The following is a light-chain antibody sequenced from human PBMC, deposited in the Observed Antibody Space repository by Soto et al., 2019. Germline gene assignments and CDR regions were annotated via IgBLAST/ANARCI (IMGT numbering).Light chain of an antibody. Sequence: ELVLTQSPATLSLSPGERATLSCRASQSVSSYLAWYQQKTGQAPRLLIYDESNRATGIPDRLSGSGSGTELNLTISRLQPEDFAVYYCQKRSNWTRTFGQGTKVDI. CDR1: QSVSSY. J-gene: IGKJ1*01. CDR2: DES. CDR3: QKRSNWTRT. V-gene: IGKV3-11*01.